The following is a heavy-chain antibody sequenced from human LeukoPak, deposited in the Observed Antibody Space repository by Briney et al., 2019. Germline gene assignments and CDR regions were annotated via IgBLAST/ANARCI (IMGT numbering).Heavy chain of an antibody. CDR3: AREGVGDSNIDY. V-gene: IGHV4-59*01. CDR1: GGSISSYY. D-gene: IGHD1-26*01. J-gene: IGHJ4*02. Sequence: PSETLSLTCTVSGGSISSYYWSWIRQPPGKGLEWIGYIYYSGSTNYNPSLKSRVTISVDTSKNQFSLKLSSVTAADTAVYYCAREGVGDSNIDYWGQGTLVTVSS. CDR2: IYYSGST.